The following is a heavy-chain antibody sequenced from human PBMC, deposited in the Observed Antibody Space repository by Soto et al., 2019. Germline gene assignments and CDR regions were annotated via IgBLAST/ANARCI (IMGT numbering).Heavy chain of an antibody. D-gene: IGHD2-2*01. V-gene: IGHV1-46*01. CDR1: GYTFTSYY. CDR3: ARDLPYCSSTSCPPYYYYGMDV. J-gene: IGHJ6*02. Sequence: ASVKVSCKASGYTFTSYYMHWVRQAPGQGLEWMGIINPSGGSTSYAQKFQGRVTMTRDTSTSTVYMELSSLRSEDTAVYYCARDLPYCSSTSCPPYYYYGMDVWGQGTTVTVSS. CDR2: INPSGGST.